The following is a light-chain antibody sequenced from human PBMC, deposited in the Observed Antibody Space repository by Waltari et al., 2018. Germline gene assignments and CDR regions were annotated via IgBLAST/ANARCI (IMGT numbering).Light chain of an antibody. Sequence: EIVMTQSPATLSLSPGERATLSCRASQSVSSNLAWYQQKPGQAPRLLIYGASSRATGIPDRFSGSGSGTDFTLTINSLEPEYVGVYYCLQRNDWPRTFGQGTKVEI. J-gene: IGKJ1*01. CDR3: LQRNDWPRT. CDR1: QSVSSN. V-gene: IGKV3D-15*01. CDR2: GAS.